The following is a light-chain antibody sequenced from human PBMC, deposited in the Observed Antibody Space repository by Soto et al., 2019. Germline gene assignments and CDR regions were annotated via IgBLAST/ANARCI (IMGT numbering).Light chain of an antibody. Sequence: QSVLTQPPSASGTPGQKVTISCSGSSSNIGSNTVNWYQHLPGTAPQLLIYNNNQWPSGVPDRFSGSKSGSSASLAISGLQSEDEADYYCAVWDDSLDGVIFGGGTKLTVL. CDR1: SSNIGSNT. CDR3: AVWDDSLDGVI. J-gene: IGLJ2*01. CDR2: NNN. V-gene: IGLV1-44*01.